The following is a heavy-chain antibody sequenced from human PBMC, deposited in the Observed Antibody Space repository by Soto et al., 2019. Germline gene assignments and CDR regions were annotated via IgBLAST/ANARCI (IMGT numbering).Heavy chain of an antibody. V-gene: IGHV5-51*01. CDR1: GYSFTSYW. CDR2: IYPGDSDT. J-gene: IGHJ4*01. D-gene: IGHD3-22*01. CDR3: SGPGHSGCYSSLHNY. Sequence: PGESLKISSKGSGYSFTSYWIGWVRQTPGKGLEWMGIIYPGDSDTRYSPAFQVPVPISADKSIITAYLQWSSLKASDPPLTYCSGPGHSGCYSSLHNYSGHGTALTFSS.